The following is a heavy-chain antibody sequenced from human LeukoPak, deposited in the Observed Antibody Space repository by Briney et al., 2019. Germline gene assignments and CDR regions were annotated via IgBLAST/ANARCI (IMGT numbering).Heavy chain of an antibody. CDR1: GYTFTSYD. D-gene: IGHD6-13*01. CDR2: MNPKSGNT. CDR3: ARGDISSWPYYYYYYGMDV. Sequence: GASVKVSCKASGYTFTSYDINWVRQATGQGVEWMGWMNPKSGNTGYAQKFQGRVTMTRNTSISTAYMELSSLRSEDTAVYYCARGDISSWPYYYYYYGMDVWGQGTTVTVSS. J-gene: IGHJ6*02. V-gene: IGHV1-8*01.